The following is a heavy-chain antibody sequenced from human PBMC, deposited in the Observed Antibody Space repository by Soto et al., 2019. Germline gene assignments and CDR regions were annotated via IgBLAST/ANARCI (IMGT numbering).Heavy chain of an antibody. V-gene: IGHV1-3*01. CDR3: ATAGDYYDSSGYRDY. D-gene: IGHD3-22*01. J-gene: IGHJ4*02. CDR1: GYTFTSYA. CDR2: INAGNGNT. Sequence: ASVKVSCKASGYTFTSYAMHWVRQAPGQRLEWMGWINAGNGNTIYAQKFQGRVTMTEDTSTDTAYMELSSLRSEDTAVYYCATAGDYYDSSGYRDYWGQGTLVTVSS.